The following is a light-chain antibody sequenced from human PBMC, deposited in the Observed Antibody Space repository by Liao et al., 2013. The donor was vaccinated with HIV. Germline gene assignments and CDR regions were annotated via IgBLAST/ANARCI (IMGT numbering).Light chain of an antibody. V-gene: IGLV3-1*01. J-gene: IGLJ2*01. CDR2: KDK. CDR1: RLGEKY. Sequence: YDLTQPPSMSVSPGQTVSITCSGERLGEKYVCWHQQKPGQSPVLLIYKDKHRPSGIPGRFSGSNSGNVATLTISGAQAMDEADYYCQAWDSSTVIFGGGTRLTVL. CDR3: QAWDSSTVI.